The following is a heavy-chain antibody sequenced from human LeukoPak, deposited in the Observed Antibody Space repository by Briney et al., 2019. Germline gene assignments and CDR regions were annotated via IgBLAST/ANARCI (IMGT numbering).Heavy chain of an antibody. V-gene: IGHV1-18*01. D-gene: IGHD6-19*01. CDR2: ISAYNGNT. Sequence: ASVKVSCKASGYTFTSYGISWVRQAPGQGLEWMGWISAYNGNTNYAQKLQGRVTMTRDTSTSTVYMELSSLRSEDTAVYYCAREWLVRAFDIWGQGTKVTVSS. J-gene: IGHJ3*02. CDR1: GYTFTSYG. CDR3: AREWLVRAFDI.